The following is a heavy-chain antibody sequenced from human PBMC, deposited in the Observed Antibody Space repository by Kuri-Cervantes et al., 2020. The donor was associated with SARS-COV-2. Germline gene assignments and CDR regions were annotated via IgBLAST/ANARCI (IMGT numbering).Heavy chain of an antibody. CDR3: ARGRRLPLCYFDY. CDR1: GASIGSYY. CDR2: IYYSGST. D-gene: IGHD4-17*01. V-gene: IGHV4-59*12. Sequence: SETLSLTCTVSGASIGSYYWSWIRQPPGKGLEWIGYIYYSGSTNYNPSLKSRVTISVDTSKNQFSLKLSSVTAADTAVYYCARGRRLPLCYFDYWGQGTLVTVSS. J-gene: IGHJ4*02.